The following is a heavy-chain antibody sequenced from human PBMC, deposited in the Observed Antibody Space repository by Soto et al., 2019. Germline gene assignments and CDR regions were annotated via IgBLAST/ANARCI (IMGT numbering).Heavy chain of an antibody. D-gene: IGHD1-26*01. Sequence: QVQLVESGGGVVQPGRSLRLSCAASGFSFSSYGMHWVRQAPGKGLEWVAVIWYDGSRTSYAESVEGRFTVSRDNSRKMLWLQMDSLRAEDTAVYFCARQWGEGYKVPYLDQWGQGTLVTVSS. J-gene: IGHJ4*02. CDR1: GFSFSSYG. V-gene: IGHV3-33*01. CDR3: ARQWGEGYKVPYLDQ. CDR2: IWYDGSRT.